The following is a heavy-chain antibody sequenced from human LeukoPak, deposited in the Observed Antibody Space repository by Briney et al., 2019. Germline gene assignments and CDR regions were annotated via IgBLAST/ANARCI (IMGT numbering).Heavy chain of an antibody. V-gene: IGHV3-21*01. Sequence: GGSLRLSCAASGFTFSSYSMNWVRQAPGKGLERVSSISSSSSYIYYADSVKGRFTISRDNAKNSLYLQMNSLRAEDTAVYYCARDSPYWELLREIDYWGQGTLVTVSS. CDR2: ISSSSSYI. J-gene: IGHJ4*02. CDR3: ARDSPYWELLREIDY. D-gene: IGHD1-26*01. CDR1: GFTFSSYS.